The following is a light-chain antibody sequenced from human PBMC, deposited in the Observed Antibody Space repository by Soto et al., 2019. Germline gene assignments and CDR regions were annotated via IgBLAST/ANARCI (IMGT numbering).Light chain of an antibody. CDR1: SSNIGADFG. CDR3: QSYDRSLSGVV. Sequence: QSVLTQPPSVSGAPGQTITISCTGSSSNIGADFGVHWYQQLPGAAPKLVIFVNTNRPSGVPDRFSGSKSGTSASLAITGLQAEDEADYYCQSYDRSLSGVVFGTGTKVTVL. CDR2: VNT. J-gene: IGLJ1*01. V-gene: IGLV1-40*01.